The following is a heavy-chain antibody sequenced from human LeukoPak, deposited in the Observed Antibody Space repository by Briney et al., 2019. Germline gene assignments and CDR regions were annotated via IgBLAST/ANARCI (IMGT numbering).Heavy chain of an antibody. V-gene: IGHV4-39*01. CDR1: GGSISSSSYY. CDR3: ARHGFDGGDIVVVPAAMGEIDC. CDR2: IYYSGST. Sequence: PSETLSLTCTVSGGSISSSSYYWGWIRQPPGKGLEWIGSIYYSGSTYYNPSLKSRVTISVDTSKNQFSLKLSSVTAADTAVYYCARHGFDGGDIVVVPAAMGEIDCWGQGTLVTVSS. D-gene: IGHD2-2*01. J-gene: IGHJ4*02.